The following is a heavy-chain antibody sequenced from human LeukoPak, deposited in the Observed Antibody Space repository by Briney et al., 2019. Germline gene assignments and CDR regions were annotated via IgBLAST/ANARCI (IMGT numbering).Heavy chain of an antibody. V-gene: IGHV3-9*03. J-gene: IGHJ5*02. D-gene: IGHD6-6*01. CDR3: AKEEIGSSGTNWFDP. CDR1: GFTFDDYA. Sequence: GGSLRLSCAASGFTFDDYAMHWVRQAPGKGLEWVSGISWNSGSIGYADSVKGRFTISRDNAKNSLYLQMNSLRAEDMALYYCAKEEIGSSGTNWFDPWGQGTLVTVSS. CDR2: ISWNSGSI.